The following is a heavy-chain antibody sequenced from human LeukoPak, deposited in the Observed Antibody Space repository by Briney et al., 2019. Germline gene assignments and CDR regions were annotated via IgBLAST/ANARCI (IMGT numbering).Heavy chain of an antibody. CDR1: GGSIRSSYYY. CDR2: IYYSGNT. Sequence: SETLSLTCTVSGGSIRSSYYYWGWIRQPPGEGLEWIGSIYYSGNTYYNSSLKSRVTISVDTSKNQFSLKLSSVTAADTAVYYCASLLNGGVAHWFDPWGQGTLVTVSS. D-gene: IGHD7-27*01. J-gene: IGHJ5*02. CDR3: ASLLNGGVAHWFDP. V-gene: IGHV4-39*01.